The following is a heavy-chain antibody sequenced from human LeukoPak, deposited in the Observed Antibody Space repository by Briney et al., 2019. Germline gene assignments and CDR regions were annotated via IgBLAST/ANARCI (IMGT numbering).Heavy chain of an antibody. Sequence: PGGSLRLSCAASGFTFGSYAMSWVRQAPGKGLEWVSAMSGSGGSTYYADSVKGRFTISRDNSKNTLYLQMNSLRAEDTAVYYCAKDSESLIVVVPAAPDYWGQGTLVTVSS. V-gene: IGHV3-23*01. CDR1: GFTFGSYA. CDR2: MSGSGGST. CDR3: AKDSESLIVVVPAAPDY. J-gene: IGHJ4*02. D-gene: IGHD2-2*01.